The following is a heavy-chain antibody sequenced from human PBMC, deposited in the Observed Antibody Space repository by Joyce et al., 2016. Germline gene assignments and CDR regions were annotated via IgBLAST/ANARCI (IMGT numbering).Heavy chain of an antibody. CDR2: IKSKAAGGTT. CDR3: TADLPGGISDYFDY. Sequence: EVQVVESGGDLVQPGESLRLSCAASGFTFSNGWMSWVRQAPGKGLELIARIKSKAAGGTTDYAATVKGRFTISRDDSNNMVYLQMNSLKTEDTAVYYCTADLPGGISDYFDYWGQGTLVTVSS. D-gene: IGHD4-23*01. J-gene: IGHJ4*02. V-gene: IGHV3-15*01. CDR1: GFTFSNGW.